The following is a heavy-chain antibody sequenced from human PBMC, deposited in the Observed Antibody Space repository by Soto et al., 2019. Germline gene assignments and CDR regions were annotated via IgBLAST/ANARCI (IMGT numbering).Heavy chain of an antibody. J-gene: IGHJ4*02. CDR3: ARRRDAYTFFDY. CDR2: IYYSGTT. CDR1: GDSITSNSYF. Sequence: PSETLSLTCTVSGDSITSNSYFWAWIRQPPGKGLEWIGSIYYSGTTNYNPSLKSRVTISVDTSKNQFSLKLSSVTAADTAVYYCARRRDAYTFFDYWGQGTLVTVSS. V-gene: IGHV4-39*07. D-gene: IGHD2-2*01.